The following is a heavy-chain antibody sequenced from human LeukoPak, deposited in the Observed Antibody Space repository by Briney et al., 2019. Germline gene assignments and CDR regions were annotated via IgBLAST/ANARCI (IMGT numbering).Heavy chain of an antibody. D-gene: IGHD3-22*01. CDR1: GFTFSSYE. CDR3: AKESLDYYDSSGYPFDY. Sequence: GGSLRLSCAASGFTFSSYEMNWVRQAPGKGLEWVSYISSSGTTTYYAASVKGRFTISRDNSKNTLYLQMNSLRAEDTAVYYCAKESLDYYDSSGYPFDYWGQGTLVTVSS. J-gene: IGHJ4*02. V-gene: IGHV3-48*03. CDR2: ISSSGTTT.